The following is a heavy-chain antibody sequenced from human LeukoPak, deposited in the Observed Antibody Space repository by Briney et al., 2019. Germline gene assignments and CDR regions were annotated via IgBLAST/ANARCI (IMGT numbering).Heavy chain of an antibody. Sequence: GGTLRLSCAASGFTFSSYGMSWVRQAPGKGLEWVSAISGSGGSTYYADSVKGRFTISRDNSKNTLYLQMNSLRAADTAVYYCAKSNGYGLVDIWGQGTMVTVPS. V-gene: IGHV3-23*01. J-gene: IGHJ3*02. CDR2: ISGSGGST. D-gene: IGHD3-10*01. CDR3: AKSNGYGLVDI. CDR1: GFTFSSYG.